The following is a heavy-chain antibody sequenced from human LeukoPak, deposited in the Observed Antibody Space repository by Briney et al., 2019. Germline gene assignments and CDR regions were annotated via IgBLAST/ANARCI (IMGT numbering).Heavy chain of an antibody. J-gene: IGHJ5*02. CDR2: IYYSGST. CDR1: GGSISSSSYY. V-gene: IGHV4-39*01. Sequence: PSETLSLTCTVSGGSISSSSYYRGWIRQPPGKGLEWIGSIYYSGSTYYNPSLKSRVTISVDTSKNQFSLKLSSVTAADTAVYYCARRELWFDPWGQGTLVTVSS. D-gene: IGHD1-7*01. CDR3: ARRELWFDP.